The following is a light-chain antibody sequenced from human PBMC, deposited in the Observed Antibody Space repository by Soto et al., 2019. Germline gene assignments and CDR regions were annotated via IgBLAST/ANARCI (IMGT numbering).Light chain of an antibody. V-gene: IGLV1-40*01. Sequence: QAVVTQPPSVSGAPGQRVTISCTGSSSNIGAGYDVHWYQQLPGTAPKLLIYGNSNRPSGVPDRFSGSKSGTSASLAITGLQAEYEADYDCQSYDSSLSALFGGGTKVTVL. CDR3: QSYDSSLSAL. J-gene: IGLJ3*02. CDR2: GNS. CDR1: SSNIGAGYD.